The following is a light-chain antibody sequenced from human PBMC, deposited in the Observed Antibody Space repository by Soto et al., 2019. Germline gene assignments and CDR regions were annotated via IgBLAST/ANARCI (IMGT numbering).Light chain of an antibody. Sequence: DIVMTQSPDSLAVSLCERATINCKSSQSIFYSSNNKNFLAWYQQKPGQAPRLLIYGASTRATGVPARFSGSGSGTEFTLTINSLQSEDFALYYCQEYDNWPLWTFGQGTKVDIK. CDR3: QEYDNWPLWT. CDR1: QSIFYSSNNKNF. J-gene: IGKJ1*01. V-gene: IGKV4-1*01. CDR2: GAS.